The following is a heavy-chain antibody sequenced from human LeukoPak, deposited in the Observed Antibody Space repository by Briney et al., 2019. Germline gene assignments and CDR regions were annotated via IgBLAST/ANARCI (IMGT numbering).Heavy chain of an antibody. CDR3: ARFYDG. Sequence: SETLSLTCTVPGGSISSGSYYWSWIRQPAGKGREWLGRIYTSGSTINSPSLRSRVPISVATAENQFSLKLRSVTAGAPAWYYGARFYDGWGQGSLVTVSS. J-gene: IGHJ4*02. CDR2: IYTSGST. V-gene: IGHV4-61*02. CDR1: GGSISSGSYY. D-gene: IGHD3-16*01.